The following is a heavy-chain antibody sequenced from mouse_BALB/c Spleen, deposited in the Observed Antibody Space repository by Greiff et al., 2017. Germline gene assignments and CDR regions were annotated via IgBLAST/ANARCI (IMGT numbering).Heavy chain of an antibody. Sequence: DVQLVESGGGLVKPGGSLKLSCAASGFTFSSYAMSWVRQTPEKRLEWVATISSGGSYTYYPDSVKGRFTISRDNAKNTLYLQMSSLRSEDTAMYYCARFPYDGYFYYFDYWGQGTTLTVSS. V-gene: IGHV5-9-3*01. CDR3: ARFPYDGYFYYFDY. J-gene: IGHJ2*01. D-gene: IGHD2-3*01. CDR1: GFTFSSYA. CDR2: ISSGGSYT.